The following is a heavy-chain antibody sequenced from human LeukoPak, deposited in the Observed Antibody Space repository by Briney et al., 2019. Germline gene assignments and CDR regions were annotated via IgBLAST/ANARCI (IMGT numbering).Heavy chain of an antibody. J-gene: IGHJ3*02. V-gene: IGHV4-59*01. CDR2: FYYSGAT. CDR1: GGSLTGYF. CDR3: ARAVAAYDILTGYSDDAFDI. Sequence: SETLSLTCAVSGGSLTGYFWAWIRQPPGKGLEWIGHFYYSGATYYNPSLESRVSISIDTSKTQFSLELNSVTGADTAVYYCARAVAAYDILTGYSDDAFDIWGQGTMVTVSS. D-gene: IGHD3-9*01.